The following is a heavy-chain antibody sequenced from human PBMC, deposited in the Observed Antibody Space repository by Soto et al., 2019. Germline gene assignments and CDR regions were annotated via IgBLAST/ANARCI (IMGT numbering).Heavy chain of an antibody. CDR3: ARKHSLDYIRWGLDP. CDR2: INPKSDDT. D-gene: IGHD4-4*01. J-gene: IGHJ5*02. Sequence: YPVSDNQIHWLRRAPGQGIEWMGRINPKSDDTNYAQKFQGRVTMTRDTSIDTAYLELTGLTSDDTATYYCARKHSLDYIRWGLDPWGQGTLVTVSS. V-gene: IGHV1-2*02. CDR1: YPVSDNQ.